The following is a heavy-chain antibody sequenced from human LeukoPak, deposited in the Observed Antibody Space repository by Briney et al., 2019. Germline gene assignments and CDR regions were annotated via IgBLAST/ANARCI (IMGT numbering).Heavy chain of an antibody. D-gene: IGHD2-2*01. CDR1: GFTFTTKS. J-gene: IGHJ1*01. CDR2: FYSPGST. CDR3: ASARESCIGSSCYEYFHH. V-gene: IGHV3-53*01. Sequence: GGSLRLSCAASGFTFTTKSMAWVRQAPGRGLGWVSVFYSPGSTYYADSVHGRFTISRDTSLNTLFLQMNSLRVEDAAVYYCASARESCIGSSCYEYFHHWGQGTPLTVSS.